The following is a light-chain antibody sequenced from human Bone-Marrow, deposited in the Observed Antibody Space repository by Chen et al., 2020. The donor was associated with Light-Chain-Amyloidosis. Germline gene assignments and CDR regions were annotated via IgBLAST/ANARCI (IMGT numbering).Light chain of an antibody. V-gene: IGLV3-21*02. CDR1: NIGSTS. CDR2: DDS. Sequence: SYVLTQPSSVSVAPGQTATIACGGNNIGSTSVHWYQQTPGQAPLLVVYDDSDRPSGIPERLSDSNSGNTATLTISRVAAGDEADYYCQVWDRSSDRPVFGGGTKLTVL. CDR3: QVWDRSSDRPV. J-gene: IGLJ3*02.